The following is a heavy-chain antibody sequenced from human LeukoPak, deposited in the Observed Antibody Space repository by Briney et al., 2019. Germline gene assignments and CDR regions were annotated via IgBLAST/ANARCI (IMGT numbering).Heavy chain of an antibody. J-gene: IGHJ4*02. V-gene: IGHV4-61*08. D-gene: IGHD3-22*01. Sequence: SETLSLTCAVSGGSIYSGGYSWSWVRQPPGKGLEWIGFVYNSGSTNYNPSLSSRVTISVDTSKNQFSLRLSYVTAADTAVYYCARDAGSNGYYSPLGYWGQGTLVTVSS. CDR1: GGSIYSGGYS. CDR2: VYNSGST. CDR3: ARDAGSNGYYSPLGY.